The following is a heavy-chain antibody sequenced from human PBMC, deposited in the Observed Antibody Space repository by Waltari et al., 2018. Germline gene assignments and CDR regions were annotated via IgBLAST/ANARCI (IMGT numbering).Heavy chain of an antibody. CDR1: GFTFTGYA. CDR2: IYSGGST. J-gene: IGHJ4*02. V-gene: IGHV3-23*03. CDR3: AKEGIAVAGPDY. Sequence: EVQLLESGGGLVQPGGSLSLSGAPSGFTFTGYALSWVGQAPGKGLEWVSVIYSGGSTYYADSVKGRFTISRDNSKNTLYLQMNSLRAEDTAVYYCAKEGIAVAGPDYWGQGTLVTVYS. D-gene: IGHD6-19*01.